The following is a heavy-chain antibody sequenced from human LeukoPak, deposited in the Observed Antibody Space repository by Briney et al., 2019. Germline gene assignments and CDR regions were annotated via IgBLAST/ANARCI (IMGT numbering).Heavy chain of an antibody. V-gene: IGHV3-73*01. Sequence: GGSLKLSCVASGFTFSGSAMHWVRQASGKGLEWVGRIRSKANSYATAYAASVKGRFTISRDDSKNTAYLQMNSLKTEDTAVYYCTRPLGYCSGGSCANWFDPWGQGTLVTVSS. CDR3: TRPLGYCSGGSCANWFDP. CDR1: GFTFSGSA. D-gene: IGHD2-15*01. CDR2: IRSKANSYAT. J-gene: IGHJ5*02.